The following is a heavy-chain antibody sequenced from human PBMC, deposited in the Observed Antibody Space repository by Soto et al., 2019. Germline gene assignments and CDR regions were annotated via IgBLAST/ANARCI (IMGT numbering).Heavy chain of an antibody. V-gene: IGHV4-39*01. Sequence: QLQLQESGPGLVKPSETLSLTCTVSRGSISSSNYYWGWIRQPPGKGLEWIGSIYYTGSTYYDPSLKSRVTLSVDTSRNQFSLRLTSVTAADTAVYFCARHIRGSTYGYIDYWGQGTLVTVSS. CDR2: IYYTGST. CDR3: ARHIRGSTYGYIDY. CDR1: RGSISSSNYY. J-gene: IGHJ4*02. D-gene: IGHD5-18*01.